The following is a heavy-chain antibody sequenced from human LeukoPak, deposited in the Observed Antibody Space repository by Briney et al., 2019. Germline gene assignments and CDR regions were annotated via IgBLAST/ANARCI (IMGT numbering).Heavy chain of an antibody. V-gene: IGHV3-33*06. Sequence: GGSLRLSCAASGFTFSSYGMHWVRQAPGKGLEWVAVIWYDGSNKYYADSVKGRFTISRDNSKNTLYLQMNSLRAEDTAVYYCAKDLNRLLPRGRDYWGQGTLVTVSS. D-gene: IGHD2-21*02. CDR3: AKDLNRLLPRGRDY. CDR1: GFTFSSYG. J-gene: IGHJ4*02. CDR2: IWYDGSNK.